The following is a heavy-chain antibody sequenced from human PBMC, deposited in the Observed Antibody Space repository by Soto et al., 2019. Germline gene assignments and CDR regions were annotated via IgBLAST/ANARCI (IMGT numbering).Heavy chain of an antibody. CDR2: ISYDGRNK. D-gene: IGHD6-19*01. V-gene: IGHV3-30*04. CDR1: GFTFSRYG. CDR3: ARGGSAWSLDY. J-gene: IGHJ4*02. Sequence: TGGSLRLSCAASGFTFSRYGMHWVRQAPGEGLVWVALISYDGRNKYYVDPVKGRFTISRDNSKNTLYMEMNSLRGEDTAVYYCARGGSAWSLDYWGQGTLVTVS.